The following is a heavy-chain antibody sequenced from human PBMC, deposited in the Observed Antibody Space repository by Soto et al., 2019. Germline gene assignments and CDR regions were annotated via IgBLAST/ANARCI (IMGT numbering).Heavy chain of an antibody. CDR3: AKDRSSGWYRPDAFDY. J-gene: IGHJ4*02. V-gene: IGHV3-23*01. Sequence: GGSLRLSCAASGFTFGSHAMSWVRQAPGKGLEWVSAISGSCGSTNYADSVKGRFTISRDNSKNTVYLQMSSLRVDDTAVYYCAKDRSSGWYRPDAFDYWGQGILVTVSS. D-gene: IGHD6-19*01. CDR2: ISGSCGST. CDR1: GFTFGSHA.